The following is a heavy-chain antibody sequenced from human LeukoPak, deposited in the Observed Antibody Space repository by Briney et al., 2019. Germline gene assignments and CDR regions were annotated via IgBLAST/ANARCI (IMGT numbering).Heavy chain of an antibody. J-gene: IGHJ6*02. V-gene: IGHV3-30*02. CDR1: GFTFSSYG. Sequence: GGSLRLSCAASGFTFSSYGMHWVRQAPGKGLEWVAFIRYDGGNKYYADSVKGRFTISRDNSKNTLYLQMNSLRAEDTAVYYCAKGDSSGYYGGFYGMDVWGQGTTVTVSS. CDR3: AKGDSSGYYGGFYGMDV. D-gene: IGHD3-22*01. CDR2: IRYDGGNK.